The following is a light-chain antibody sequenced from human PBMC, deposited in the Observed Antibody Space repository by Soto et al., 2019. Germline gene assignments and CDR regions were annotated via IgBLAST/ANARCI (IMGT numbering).Light chain of an antibody. CDR1: QNVDSNY. Sequence: IVMPQSPATLSVSPGERAPLSCRASQNVDSNYLAWYQQKPGQAPRIIIFGASGRATGIPDRFSGSGSGTDFTLTISRLEPEDFAVYFCQQYGSLSWTFGQGTKVDIK. V-gene: IGKV3-20*01. J-gene: IGKJ1*01. CDR2: GAS. CDR3: QQYGSLSWT.